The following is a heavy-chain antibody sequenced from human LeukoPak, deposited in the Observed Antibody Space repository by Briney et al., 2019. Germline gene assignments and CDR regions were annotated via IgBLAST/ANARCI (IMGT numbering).Heavy chain of an antibody. J-gene: IGHJ4*02. V-gene: IGHV1-2*02. CDR1: GYMFIDYY. Sequence: ASVKVSCKASGYMFIDYYMHWVRQAPGQGLEWMGWINPNSGGTDYVQKFQGRVTMTRDTSISTAYMELNRLTSDDTAVYYCARRYCSDTLSYFFDYWGQGTQVTVSS. D-gene: IGHD2-8*02. CDR2: INPNSGGT. CDR3: ARRYCSDTLSYFFDY.